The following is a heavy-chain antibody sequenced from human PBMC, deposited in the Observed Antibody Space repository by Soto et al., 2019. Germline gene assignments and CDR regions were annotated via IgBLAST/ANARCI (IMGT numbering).Heavy chain of an antibody. Sequence: ASVKVSCKASGYTFTGYYMHWVRQAPGQGLEWMGWINPNSGGTNYAQKFQGRVTMTRDTSISTAYMELSRLRSDDTAVYYCARAAVVVTYCDYGSYYYYGMDVWVQGTTVTVSS. CDR1: GYTFTGYY. J-gene: IGHJ6*02. CDR2: INPNSGGT. V-gene: IGHV1-2*02. CDR3: ARAAVVVTYCDYGSYYYYGMDV. D-gene: IGHD4-17*01.